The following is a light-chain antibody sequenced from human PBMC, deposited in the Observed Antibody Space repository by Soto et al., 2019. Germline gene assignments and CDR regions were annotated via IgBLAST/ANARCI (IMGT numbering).Light chain of an antibody. CDR2: TAS. J-gene: IGKJ2*01. CDR1: QRSNKY. Sequence: DIQMTQSPSSLSASVGDRVTITCRASQRSNKYLNWYQQKPGKAPQLLISTASGLQSEVPPRLSGRGSGTDFTLTISSLQPEDSATHSCQQRYSSPMYIFAHGPNLEIK. V-gene: IGKV1-39*01. CDR3: QQRYSSPMYI.